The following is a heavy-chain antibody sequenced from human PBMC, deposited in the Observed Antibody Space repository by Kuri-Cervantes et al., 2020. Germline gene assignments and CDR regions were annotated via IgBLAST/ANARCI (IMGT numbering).Heavy chain of an antibody. V-gene: IGHV1-2*02. D-gene: IGHD3-10*01. CDR3: ARGYYGSGSYPSW. CDR2: INPNSGGT. Sequence: ASLKVSCKASGYTFTGYYMHWVRQAPGQGLEWMGWINPNSGGTNYAQKFQGRVTMTRDTSTSTVYMELSSLRSEDTAVYYCARGYYGSGSYPSWWGQGTLVTVSS. CDR1: GYTFTGYY. J-gene: IGHJ4*02.